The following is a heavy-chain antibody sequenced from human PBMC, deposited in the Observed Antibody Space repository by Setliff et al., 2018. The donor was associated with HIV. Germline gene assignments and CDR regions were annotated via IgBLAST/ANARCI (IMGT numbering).Heavy chain of an antibody. CDR1: GDSISSSSYY. D-gene: IGHD1-1*01. CDR3: AQEERDAYNYWFDP. Sequence: SETLSLTCSVSGDSISSSSYYWGWIRQPPGKGLEWIGSIYYSGSTYYNPSLNSRVTISVDASKNQFSLNLSSVTAADTAVYYCAQEERDAYNYWFDPWGQGTLVTVSS. J-gene: IGHJ5*02. V-gene: IGHV4-39*01. CDR2: IYYSGST.